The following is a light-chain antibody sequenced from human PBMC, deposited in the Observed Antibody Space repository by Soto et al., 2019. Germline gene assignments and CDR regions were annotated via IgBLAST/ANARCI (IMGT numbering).Light chain of an antibody. CDR1: SSDVGGYNY. V-gene: IGLV2-14*01. J-gene: IGLJ2*01. CDR2: DVS. Sequence: QSALTQPASVSGSPGQSITISCTGTSSDVGGYNYVSWYQQHPGKAPKLMIYDVSNRPSGVSNRFSGSKSGTSASLAISGLRSEDEADYYCAAWGDRLSGPEVLFGGGTKLTVL. CDR3: AAWGDRLSGPEVL.